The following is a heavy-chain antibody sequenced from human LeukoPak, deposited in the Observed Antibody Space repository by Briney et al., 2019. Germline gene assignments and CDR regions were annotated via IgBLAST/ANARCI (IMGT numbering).Heavy chain of an antibody. V-gene: IGHV4-31*03. CDR1: GGSISSGGYY. CDR3: ARGRTPEYHIVVVPAAYYYFDY. D-gene: IGHD2-2*01. J-gene: IGHJ4*02. CDR2: IYYSGST. Sequence: SETLSLTCTVSGGSISSGGYYWSWIRQHPGKGLEWIGYIYYSGSTYYNPSLKSRVTISVDTSKNQFSLKLSSVTAADTAVYYCARGRTPEYHIVVVPAAYYYFDYWGQGTLVTVSS.